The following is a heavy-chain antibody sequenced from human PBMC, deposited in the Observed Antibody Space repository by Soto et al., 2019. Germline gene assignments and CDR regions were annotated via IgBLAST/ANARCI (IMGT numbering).Heavy chain of an antibody. V-gene: IGHV3-30-3*01. J-gene: IGHJ4*02. D-gene: IGHD6-19*01. CDR2: ISYDGSNK. CDR1: GFTFSSYA. CDR3: ARSAEAVAGIPFDY. Sequence: QVQLVESGGGVVQPGRSLRLSCAASGFTFSSYAMHWVRQAPGKGLEWVAVISYDGSNKYYADSVKGRFTISRDNSKNTLYLQMNSLRAEDTAVYYCARSAEAVAGIPFDYWCQGTLVTVSS.